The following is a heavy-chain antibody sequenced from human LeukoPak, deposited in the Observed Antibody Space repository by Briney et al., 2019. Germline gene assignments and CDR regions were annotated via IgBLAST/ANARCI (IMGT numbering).Heavy chain of an antibody. CDR3: AKSPGIDVA. Sequence: PGGSLRLSSAASGFTFSTYSMNWVRQAPGKGLEWVSYISSSTGTVYYADSVKGRFTISRNNAKNSLYLQMNSLRDEDTAMYYCAKSPGIDVAWGQGTLVTVSS. V-gene: IGHV3-48*02. CDR2: ISSSTGTV. CDR1: GFTFSTYS. J-gene: IGHJ5*02. D-gene: IGHD6-13*01.